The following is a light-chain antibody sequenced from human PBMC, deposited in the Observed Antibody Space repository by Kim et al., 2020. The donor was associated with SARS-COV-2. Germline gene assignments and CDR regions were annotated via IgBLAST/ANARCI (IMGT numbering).Light chain of an antibody. CDR2: YDN. J-gene: IGLJ3*02. Sequence: QSVLTQSPSVSEAPRQRVTISCSGSSSNIGKNAVNWYQQLPGKAPKLLIYYDNLLPSGVSDRFSGSKSGTSASLAISGLQSEDEADYYCAAWDDSLTAWVFGGGTQLTVL. CDR3: AAWDDSLTAWV. V-gene: IGLV1-36*01. CDR1: SSNIGKNA.